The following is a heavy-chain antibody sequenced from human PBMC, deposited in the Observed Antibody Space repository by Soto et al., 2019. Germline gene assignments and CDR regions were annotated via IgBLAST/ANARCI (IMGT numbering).Heavy chain of an antibody. CDR3: ARSVEAADYYYGMDV. J-gene: IGHJ6*02. V-gene: IGHV1-2*04. D-gene: IGHD6-13*01. Sequence: GASVKVSCKASGHTFTGYYMHWVRQAPGQGLEWMGWINPNSGGTNYAQTFQGWVTMTRDTSISTAYMELSRLRSDDTAVYYCARSVEAADYYYGMDVWGQGTTVTVSS. CDR1: GHTFTGYY. CDR2: INPNSGGT.